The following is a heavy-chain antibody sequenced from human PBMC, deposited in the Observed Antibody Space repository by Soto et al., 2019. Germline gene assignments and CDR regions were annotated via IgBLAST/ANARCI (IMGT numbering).Heavy chain of an antibody. CDR3: ARDGRGELELRLFDY. CDR1: GGTFSSYA. J-gene: IGHJ4*02. D-gene: IGHD1-7*01. CDR2: IIPIFGTA. V-gene: IGHV1-69*13. Sequence: ASVKVSCKASGGTFSSYAISWVRQAPGQGLEWMGGIIPIFGTANYAQKCQGRGTITADESTSTAYMELSSLRSEDTAVYYCARDGRGELELRLFDYWGQGTLVTVSS.